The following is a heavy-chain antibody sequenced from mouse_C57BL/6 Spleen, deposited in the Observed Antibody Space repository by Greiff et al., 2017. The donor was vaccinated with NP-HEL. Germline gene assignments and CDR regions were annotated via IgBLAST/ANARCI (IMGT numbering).Heavy chain of an antibody. D-gene: IGHD1-1*01. Sequence: QVQLKQPGAELVRPGTSVKLSCKASGYTFTSYWMHWVKQRPGQGLEWIGVIDPSDSYTNYNQKFKGKATLTVDTSSSTAYMQLSSLTSEDSAVYYCARLLRSDGGTYWGQGTLVTVSA. CDR1: GYTFTSYW. V-gene: IGHV1-59*01. CDR3: ARLLRSDGGTY. J-gene: IGHJ3*01. CDR2: IDPSDSYT.